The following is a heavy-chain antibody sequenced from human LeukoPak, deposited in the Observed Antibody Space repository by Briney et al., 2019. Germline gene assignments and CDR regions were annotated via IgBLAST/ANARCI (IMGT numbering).Heavy chain of an antibody. Sequence: GGSLRLSCAASGFTFSSYAMSWVRQAPGKGMEWDSAISGSGGSTYYADSVKGRCTISRDNSKNTLYLQMNSLRAEDTAVYYCAKGRSMTTVTTYFDYWGQGTLVTVSS. CDR2: ISGSGGST. D-gene: IGHD4-17*01. CDR3: AKGRSMTTVTTYFDY. J-gene: IGHJ4*02. V-gene: IGHV3-23*01. CDR1: GFTFSSYA.